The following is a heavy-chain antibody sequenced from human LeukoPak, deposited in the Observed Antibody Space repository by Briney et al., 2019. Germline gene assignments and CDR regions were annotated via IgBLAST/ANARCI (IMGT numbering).Heavy chain of an antibody. D-gene: IGHD6-6*01. J-gene: IGHJ4*02. Sequence: SETLSLTCTVSGGSISSSSYYWGWIRQPPGKGLEWIGSIYYSGSIYYNPSLKSRVTISVDTSKNQFSLKLSSVTAADTAVYYCARQVRAARPPHFDYWGQGTLVTVPS. V-gene: IGHV4-39*01. CDR3: ARQVRAARPPHFDY. CDR1: GGSISSSSYY. CDR2: IYYSGSI.